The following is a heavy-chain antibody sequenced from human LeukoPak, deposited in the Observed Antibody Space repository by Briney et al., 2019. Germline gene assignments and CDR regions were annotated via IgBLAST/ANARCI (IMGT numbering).Heavy chain of an antibody. D-gene: IGHD3-10*01. CDR1: GFTFSNYA. J-gene: IGHJ6*02. V-gene: IGHV3-23*01. CDR3: AKVPYSDYGSGRPPFMDV. CDR2: ISKTGSDT. Sequence: GGSLRLSCAASGFTFSNYAMSWVRQAPGKGLEWVSTISKTGSDTYYADSMKGRFTISRDNYENTLYLQMNYLRAEDTAIYYCAKVPYSDYGSGRPPFMDVWGQGTTVAVSS.